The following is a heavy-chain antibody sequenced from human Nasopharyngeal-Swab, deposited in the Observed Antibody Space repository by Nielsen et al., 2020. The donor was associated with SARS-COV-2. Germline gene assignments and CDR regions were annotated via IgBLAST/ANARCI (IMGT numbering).Heavy chain of an antibody. CDR3: AREVALLAAAGAREDWFDP. CDR1: GGSISSGGYY. J-gene: IGHJ5*02. D-gene: IGHD6-13*01. Sequence: SETLSLTCTVSGGSISSGGYYWSWIRQHPGKGLEWIGYIYYSGSTYYNPSLKSRVTISVDTSKNQFALKLSTVTAADTAVYYCAREVALLAAAGAREDWFDPWGQGTLVTVSS. CDR2: IYYSGST. V-gene: IGHV4-31*03.